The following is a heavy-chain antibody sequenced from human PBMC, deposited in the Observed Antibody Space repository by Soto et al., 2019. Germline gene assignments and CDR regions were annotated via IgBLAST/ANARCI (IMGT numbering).Heavy chain of an antibody. CDR1: GYTFTSYD. V-gene: IGHV1-8*01. Sequence: QVQLVQSGAEVKKPGASVKVSCKDSGYTFTSYDINWVRQATGQGLEWMGWMNPNSGNTGYAQKFQGRVTMTRNTSVSTAYMELRSLRSEDTAVYYSARSVPVGLFVNYYYYGMDVWVQGTTVTVS. CDR3: ARSVPVGLFVNYYYYGMDV. D-gene: IGHD1-26*01. CDR2: MNPNSGNT. J-gene: IGHJ6*02.